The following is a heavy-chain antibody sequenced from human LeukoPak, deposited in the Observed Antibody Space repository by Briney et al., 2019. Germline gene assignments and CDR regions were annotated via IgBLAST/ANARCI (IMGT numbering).Heavy chain of an antibody. CDR2: FSSDGSST. J-gene: IGHJ4*02. Sequence: QPGGSLRLSCSASGFTFSSSAMYWVRQAPGKGLEYVSAFSSDGSSTFYADSVKGRFTISRDNSKNMLYLQMSSLRADDTAVYYCVKTLKYYGSGRGLFDSWGQGTLVTVPS. V-gene: IGHV3-64D*06. D-gene: IGHD3-10*01. CDR3: VKTLKYYGSGRGLFDS. CDR1: GFTFSSSA.